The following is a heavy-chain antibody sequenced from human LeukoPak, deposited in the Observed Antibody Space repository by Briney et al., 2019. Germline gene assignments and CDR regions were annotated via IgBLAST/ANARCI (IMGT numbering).Heavy chain of an antibody. CDR1: Y. CDR3: ARHRRDMDV. J-gene: IGHJ6*02. V-gene: IGHV4-59*08. Sequence: YXSXXXXXPXXGLEWIGYIYYSGSTNYNPSLKSRVTISVDTSKNQFSLKLSSVTAADTAVYYCARHRRDMDVWGQGTTVTVSS. CDR2: IYYSGST.